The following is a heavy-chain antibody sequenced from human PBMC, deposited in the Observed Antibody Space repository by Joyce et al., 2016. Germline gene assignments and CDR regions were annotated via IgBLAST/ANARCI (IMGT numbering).Heavy chain of an antibody. V-gene: IGHV4-61*02. J-gene: IGHJ6*02. CDR3: ARGDPAMPAAKGGDIYYFYGMDV. D-gene: IGHD2-2*01. Sequence: QVQLQESGPGLVKPSQTLSLTCTVSGGSISRGSYYWSWIRQPAGMGLEWIGRIYTSGTTNNNPPLKIRVAISIDKSNNQFSLKVRSVTAADTAVYYCARGDPAMPAAKGGDIYYFYGMDVWGHGTTVTVSS. CDR1: GGSISRGSYY. CDR2: IYTSGTT.